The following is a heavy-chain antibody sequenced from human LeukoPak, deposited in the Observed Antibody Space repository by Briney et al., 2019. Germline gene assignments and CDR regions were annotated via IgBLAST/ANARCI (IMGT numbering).Heavy chain of an antibody. CDR3: AKDGEEEVCGGDCSSWYFDY. Sequence: PGGSLRLSCAASGFTFSSYAMSWVRQAPGKGLEWVSAISGSGGSTYYADSVKGRFTISRDNSKNTLYLQMNSLRAEDTAVYYCAKDGEEEVCGGDCSSWYFDYWGQGTLVTVSS. D-gene: IGHD2-21*02. CDR2: ISGSGGST. CDR1: GFTFSSYA. V-gene: IGHV3-23*01. J-gene: IGHJ4*02.